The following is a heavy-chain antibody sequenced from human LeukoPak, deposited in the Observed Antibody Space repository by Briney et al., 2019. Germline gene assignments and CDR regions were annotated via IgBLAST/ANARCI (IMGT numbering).Heavy chain of an antibody. D-gene: IGHD3-22*01. Sequence: GGSLRLSCAASGFTSSSYAMHWVRQAPGKGLEYVSAISSNGGSTYYANSVKGRFTISRDNSKNTLYLQMGSLKAEDMAVYYCARADPYDSSGYYYAYFQHWGQGTLVTVSS. J-gene: IGHJ1*01. V-gene: IGHV3-64*01. CDR1: GFTSSSYA. CDR2: ISSNGGST. CDR3: ARADPYDSSGYYYAYFQH.